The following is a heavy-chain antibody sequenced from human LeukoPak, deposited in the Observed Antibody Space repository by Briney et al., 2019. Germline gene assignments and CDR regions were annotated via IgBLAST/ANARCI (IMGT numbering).Heavy chain of an antibody. CDR2: IYTSGST. V-gene: IGHV4-4*07. D-gene: IGHD3-3*01. J-gene: IGHJ5*02. CDR3: ARESITIFGVVIMGYNWFDP. CDR1: GGSISSYY. Sequence: SETLSLTCTVSGGSISSYYWSWIRQPAGKGLEWIGRIYTSGSTNYNPSLKSRVTISVDKSKNQFSLKLSSVTAADTAVYYCARESITIFGVVIMGYNWFDPWGQGTLVTVSS.